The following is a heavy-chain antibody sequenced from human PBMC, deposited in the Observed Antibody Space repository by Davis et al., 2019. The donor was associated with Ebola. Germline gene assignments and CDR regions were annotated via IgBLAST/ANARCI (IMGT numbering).Heavy chain of an antibody. CDR3: AKHEAAWFDF. V-gene: IGHV3-11*01. CDR1: GFTFSDHY. CDR2: IINSGATI. J-gene: IGHJ5*01. Sequence: GESLKISCAASGFTFSDHYMSWIRQAPGKGLEWVSSIINSGATINYADSVKGRFTISRDNTRKSLYLQMSSLTVDDTAVYYCAKHEAAWFDFWGQGTLVTVSS.